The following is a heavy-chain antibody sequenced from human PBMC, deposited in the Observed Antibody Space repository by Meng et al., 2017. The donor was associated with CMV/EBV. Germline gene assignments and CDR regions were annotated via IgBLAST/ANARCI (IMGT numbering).Heavy chain of an antibody. J-gene: IGHJ4*02. V-gene: IGHV3-13*01. CDR3: ARARSPTHFDY. CDR1: GFTFSIYD. Sequence: GESLKISCTASGFTFSIYDFHWVRQPTGKGLEWVSSIGTVGDTYSIGSVKGRFIISREDAKNSVYLQMNGLRDGDTGLYYCARARSPTHFDYWGQGALVTVSS. CDR2: IGTVGDT.